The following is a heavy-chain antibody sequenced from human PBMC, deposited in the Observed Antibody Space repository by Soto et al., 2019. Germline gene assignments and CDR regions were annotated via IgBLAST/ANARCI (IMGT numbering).Heavy chain of an antibody. D-gene: IGHD2-2*01. V-gene: IGHV3-74*03. Sequence: EVQLVESGGDLVQPGGSLSLSCAASGFTFSGHWMHWVRQVPGKGLEWVSRINTDGGSSAYADSVKGRFANSRDNAKNTLYLQMNGLRAEDTAVYYCAREAGYCSRTSCYRRAFDTWGQGTTVTVSS. J-gene: IGHJ3*02. CDR1: GFTFSGHW. CDR2: INTDGGSS. CDR3: AREAGYCSRTSCYRRAFDT.